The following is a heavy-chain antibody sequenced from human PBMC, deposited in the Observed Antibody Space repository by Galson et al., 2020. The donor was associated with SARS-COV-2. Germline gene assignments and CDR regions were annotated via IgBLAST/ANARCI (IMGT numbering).Heavy chain of an antibody. V-gene: IGHV3-64D*06. CDR3: LTSVGFYSDHCDS. CDR2: ISHFGGTT. CDR1: ASTFSLYT. D-gene: IGHD2-15*01. Sequence: GGSLRLSCSASASTFSLYTIHWVRQAPGTGIEYVSTISHFGGTTNYADSVRGRFTISRDNSLNTVFLQMTSLRPDDTAVYYCLTSVGFYSDHCDSWVQGTLVTVSS. J-gene: IGHJ4*02.